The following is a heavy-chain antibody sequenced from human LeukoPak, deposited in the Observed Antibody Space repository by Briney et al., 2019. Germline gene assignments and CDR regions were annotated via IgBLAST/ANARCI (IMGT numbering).Heavy chain of an antibody. CDR3: ARGHCSSTSCLYYDFWSGYSYGMDV. CDR2: IYYSGST. D-gene: IGHD3-3*01. V-gene: IGHV4-31*03. J-gene: IGHJ6*02. CDR1: GGSNSSGGYY. Sequence: SETLSLTCTVSGGSNSSGGYYWSSRRQHPGSGVELLGYIYYSGSTYYNPSHKSRVTISVDTSKNHFSLKLSSMTAADTAVYYCARGHCSSTSCLYYDFWSGYSYGMDVWGQGTTVTVSS.